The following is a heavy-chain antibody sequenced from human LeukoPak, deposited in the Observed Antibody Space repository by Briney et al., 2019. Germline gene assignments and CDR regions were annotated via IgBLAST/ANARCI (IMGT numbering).Heavy chain of an antibody. CDR1: GYTFTGYG. J-gene: IGHJ4*02. Sequence: GASVKVSCKASGYTFTGYGISWVRQAPGQGLEWMGWISAYNGNTNYAQKLQGRVTMTTDTSTSTAYMELRSLRSDDTAVYYCARDLPSALVLTLKALRGQSFDYWGQGTLVTVSS. CDR3: ARDLPSALVLTLKALRGQSFDY. D-gene: IGHD2-8*02. CDR2: ISAYNGNT. V-gene: IGHV1-18*01.